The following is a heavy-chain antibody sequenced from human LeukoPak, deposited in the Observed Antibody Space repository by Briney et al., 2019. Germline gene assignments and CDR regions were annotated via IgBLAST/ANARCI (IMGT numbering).Heavy chain of an antibody. J-gene: IGHJ5*01. Sequence: GGSLRLSCAASGFTFNNYAMSWVRQAPGKGLEWVSAISASGGTTYYADSVKGRFTISRDNSENTLFLQMNSLRAEDTAVYYCAKEPRGYCSSTSCPNWFDSWGQGTLVTVSS. V-gene: IGHV3-23*01. CDR2: ISASGGTT. D-gene: IGHD2-2*01. CDR1: GFTFNNYA. CDR3: AKEPRGYCSSTSCPNWFDS.